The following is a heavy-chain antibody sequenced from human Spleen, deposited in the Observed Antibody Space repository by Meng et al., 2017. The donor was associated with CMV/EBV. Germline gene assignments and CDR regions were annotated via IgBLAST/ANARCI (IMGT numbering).Heavy chain of an antibody. J-gene: IGHJ5*02. CDR1: GFTFSGCA. CDR2: ISGSGGST. Sequence: AGFTFSGCAMSWVSQAPGKGLEWVSAISGSGGSTYYADSVKGRFTISRDNSKNTLYLQMNSLRAEDTAVYYCAKGRYQLLINWFDPWGQGTLVTVSS. D-gene: IGHD2-2*01. CDR3: AKGRYQLLINWFDP. V-gene: IGHV3-23*01.